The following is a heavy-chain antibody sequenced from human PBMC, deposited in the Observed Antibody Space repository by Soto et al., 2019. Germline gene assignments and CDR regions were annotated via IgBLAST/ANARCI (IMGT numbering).Heavy chain of an antibody. CDR2: SYYSGTT. CDR3: TRRYNWNDNYFDP. V-gene: IGHV4-39*01. Sequence: SETVSLTCTVSGASISVHSYYWTWIRQPPGKGLEWIGSSYYSGTTYFNPSLKSRATISVDTSKNQFSLRLTSVTAADTAIYYCTRRYNWNDNYFDPLGPGALVTVSS. J-gene: IGHJ5*02. D-gene: IGHD1-20*01. CDR1: GASISVHSYY.